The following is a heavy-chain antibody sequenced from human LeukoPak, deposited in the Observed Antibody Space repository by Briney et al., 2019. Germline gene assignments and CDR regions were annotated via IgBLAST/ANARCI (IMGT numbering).Heavy chain of an antibody. CDR1: GFTFSSYA. D-gene: IGHD3-9*01. CDR3: ARDLRHFDWLLNAFDI. CDR2: ISYDGSNK. V-gene: IGHV3-30-3*01. Sequence: GGSLRLSCAASGFTFSSYAMPWVRQAPGKGLEWVAVISYDGSNKYYADSVKGRFTISRDNSKNTLYLQMNSLRAEDTAVYYCARDLRHFDWLLNAFDIWGQGTMVTVSS. J-gene: IGHJ3*02.